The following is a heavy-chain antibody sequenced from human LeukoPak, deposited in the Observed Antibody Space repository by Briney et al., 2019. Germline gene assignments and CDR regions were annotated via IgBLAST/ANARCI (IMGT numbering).Heavy chain of an antibody. D-gene: IGHD3-9*01. Sequence: SETLSLTCTVSGGSISSSSYYWGWIRQPPGKGLEWIGSIYYSGSTYYNPSLKSRVTISVDTSKNQFSLKLSSVTAADTAVYYCSRQDYDNLAGSSTFHPRGQGTLVNGPS. CDR3: SRQDYDNLAGSSTFHP. V-gene: IGHV4-39*01. J-gene: IGHJ5*02. CDR2: IYYSGST. CDR1: GGSISSSSYY.